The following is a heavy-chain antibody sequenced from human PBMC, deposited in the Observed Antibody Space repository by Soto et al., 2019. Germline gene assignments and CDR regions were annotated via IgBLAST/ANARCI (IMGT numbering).Heavy chain of an antibody. CDR3: ARVVGFAQWLVRFGGMDV. CDR2: IYYSGST. D-gene: IGHD6-19*01. CDR1: GGSISSYY. J-gene: IGHJ6*02. Sequence: QVQLQESGPGLVKPSETLSLTCTVSGGSISSYYWSWIRQPPGMGLEWIGYIYYSGSTNYNPSLKSRVTISVDTSKNQFSLKLSSVTAADTDVYYCARVVGFAQWLVRFGGMDVWGQGTTVTVSS. V-gene: IGHV4-59*01.